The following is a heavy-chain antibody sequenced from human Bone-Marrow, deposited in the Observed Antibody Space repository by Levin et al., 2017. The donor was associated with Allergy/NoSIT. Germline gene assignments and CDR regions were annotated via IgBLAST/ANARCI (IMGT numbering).Heavy chain of an antibody. J-gene: IGHJ4*02. V-gene: IGHV3-48*02. CDR2: ISSSGDST. CDR3: ARDPARGYYESSGYSGDH. D-gene: IGHD3-22*01. CDR1: GFSFWHYT. Sequence: GESLKISCAASGFSFWHYTMNWVRQAPGKGLEWVSCISSSGDSTYYADSVKGRFTISRDNAKNSLYLQLNRLRDEDTALDYCARDPARGYYESSGYSGDHWGQGTLVTVSS.